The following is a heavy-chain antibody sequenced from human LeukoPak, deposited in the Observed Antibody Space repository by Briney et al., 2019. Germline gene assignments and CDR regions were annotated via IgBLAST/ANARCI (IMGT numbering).Heavy chain of an antibody. Sequence: SETLSLTCTVSGGSISSGGYYWSWIRQHPGKGLDWIGYIYYSGSTYYNLSLMGRVSIVVDKSRNQFTLKLMTVAAADAAGCACARVANRKYYYFDYWGQRTLVTVST. CDR1: GGSISSGGYY. CDR3: ARVANRKYYYFDY. CDR2: IYYSGST. D-gene: IGHD2/OR15-2a*01. J-gene: IGHJ4*02. V-gene: IGHV4-31*03.